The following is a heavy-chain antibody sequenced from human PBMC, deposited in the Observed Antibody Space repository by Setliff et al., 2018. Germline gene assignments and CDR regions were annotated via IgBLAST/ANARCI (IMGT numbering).Heavy chain of an antibody. Sequence: LRLSCTASGFTFGDYAMSWVRQAPGKGLEWVGFIRSKAYGGTTEYAASVKGRFTISRDDSKSIAYLQMNSLKTEDTAVYYCTKDRVYDTTYYFDHRGQGTLVTVSS. D-gene: IGHD3-9*01. J-gene: IGHJ4*02. CDR1: GFTFGDYA. CDR2: IRSKAYGGTT. CDR3: TKDRVYDTTYYFDH. V-gene: IGHV3-49*04.